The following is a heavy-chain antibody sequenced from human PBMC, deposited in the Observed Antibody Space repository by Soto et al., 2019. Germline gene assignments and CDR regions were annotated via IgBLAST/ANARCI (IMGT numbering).Heavy chain of an antibody. CDR3: AREDDGGDRDYYGLDV. CDR2: IHYSGSI. CDR1: GGSISSDHYH. Sequence: QVQLQESGPGLVRPSQTLSLTCTVSGGSISSDHYHWTWIRQPPGKGLEWIGYIHYSGSIYYNPALQSRVTMSEDTSKNLFSLKLSSVTAADTAVYFCAREDDGGDRDYYGLDVWGQGTTVTVSS. J-gene: IGHJ6*02. D-gene: IGHD2-21*02. V-gene: IGHV4-30-4*01.